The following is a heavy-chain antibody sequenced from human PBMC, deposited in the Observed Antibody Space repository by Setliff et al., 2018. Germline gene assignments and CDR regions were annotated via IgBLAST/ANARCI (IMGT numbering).Heavy chain of an antibody. CDR3: ARDPSLYCSSTSCSPHWFDP. CDR2: ISAYNGNT. D-gene: IGHD2-2*01. J-gene: IGHJ5*02. Sequence: GASVKVSCKASGYTFTGYGISWVRQAPGQGLEWMGWISAYNGNTNYAQKLQGRVTMTTDTSTSTAYMELRSLRSDDTAVYYCARDPSLYCSSTSCSPHWFDPWGQGTLVTVSS. V-gene: IGHV1-18*01. CDR1: GYTFTGYG.